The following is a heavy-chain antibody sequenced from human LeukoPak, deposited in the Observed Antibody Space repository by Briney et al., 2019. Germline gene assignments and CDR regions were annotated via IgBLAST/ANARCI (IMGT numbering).Heavy chain of an antibody. J-gene: IGHJ4*02. CDR3: ASNWNEGY. D-gene: IGHD1-1*01. CDR2: ISYDGSNK. V-gene: IGHV3-30-3*01. CDR1: GFTFTIYT. Sequence: GGSLRLSCAASGFTFTIYTMPWVRQAPGKGLEWVAVISYDGSNKYYTDSVKGRFTISRDNSKNTLYLQMNSLRADDTAVYYCASNWNEGYWGQGTLVTVSS.